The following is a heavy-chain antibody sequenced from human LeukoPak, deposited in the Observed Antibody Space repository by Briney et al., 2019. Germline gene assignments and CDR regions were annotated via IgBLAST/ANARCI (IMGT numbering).Heavy chain of an antibody. Sequence: ASVTVSCTASGGGLRNYAITWVRQAPGHGLEWMGRIIPSIGSSNYVPKFQGRFTIAADKSTSTVFIELSNLRSEDTAVYFCGRDRGSGWNKAIDYWGQGTLVTVSS. J-gene: IGHJ4*02. CDR3: GRDRGSGWNKAIDY. V-gene: IGHV1-69*04. CDR1: GGGLRNYA. D-gene: IGHD6-19*01. CDR2: IIPSIGSS.